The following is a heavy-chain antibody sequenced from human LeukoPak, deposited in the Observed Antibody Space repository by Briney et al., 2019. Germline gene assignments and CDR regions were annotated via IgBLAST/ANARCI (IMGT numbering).Heavy chain of an antibody. CDR1: GLIFSSYG. CDR3: ARNLASGAFDI. V-gene: IGHV3-30*02. CDR2: IRHDESKT. J-gene: IGHJ3*02. D-gene: IGHD6-25*01. Sequence: PGGSLRLSCAASGLIFSSYGMHWVRQAPGEGLEWVAYIRHDESKTFYADSVKGRFTISRDNAKNSLYLQMNSLRAEDTAVYYCARNLASGAFDIWGQGTMVTVSS.